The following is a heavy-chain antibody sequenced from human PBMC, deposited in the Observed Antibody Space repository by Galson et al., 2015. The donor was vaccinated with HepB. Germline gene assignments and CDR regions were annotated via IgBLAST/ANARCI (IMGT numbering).Heavy chain of an antibody. CDR2: TYYRSKWFS. CDR3: TKGYSGNNFPFDY. V-gene: IGHV6-1*01. J-gene: IGHJ4*02. D-gene: IGHD1-26*01. Sequence: CAISGDSVSSRSGAWTWIRQSPSRGLEWLGRTYYRSKWFSDYAESVKSRISINPDTSNNQFSLHLNSVTPDDTAVYYCTKGYSGNNFPFDYWGQGILVTVSS. CDR1: GDSVSSRSGA.